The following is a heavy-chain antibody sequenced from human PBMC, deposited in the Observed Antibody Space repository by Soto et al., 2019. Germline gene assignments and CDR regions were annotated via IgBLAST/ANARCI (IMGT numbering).Heavy chain of an antibody. D-gene: IGHD6-13*01. CDR1: GFTFTSSA. V-gene: IGHV1-58*01. Sequence: QMQLVQSGPEVKKPGTSVKVSCKASGFTFTSSAVQWVRQARGQRLEWIGWIVVGSGNTNYAQKFQERVTITRDMSTSTAYMELSSLRSEDTAVYYCAAVPRPMGEQQLVGVDYWGQGTLVTVSS. CDR2: IVVGSGNT. CDR3: AAVPRPMGEQQLVGVDY. J-gene: IGHJ4*02.